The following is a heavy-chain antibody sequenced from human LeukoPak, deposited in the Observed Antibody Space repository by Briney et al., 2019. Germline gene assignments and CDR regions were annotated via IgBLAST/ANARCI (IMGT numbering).Heavy chain of an antibody. D-gene: IGHD2/OR15-2a*01. CDR1: GFIVSSIY. CDR2: ISGGGDT. V-gene: IGHV3-53*01. CDR3: TRVSTTDDY. Sequence: GGSLRLSCAASGFIVSSIYMSWVRQAPGKGLEWVSFISGGGDTYYADSVKGRFTISRDNAKNTLYLQMDSLRVEDTAVYYCTRVSTTDDYWGQGTLVTVSS. J-gene: IGHJ4*02.